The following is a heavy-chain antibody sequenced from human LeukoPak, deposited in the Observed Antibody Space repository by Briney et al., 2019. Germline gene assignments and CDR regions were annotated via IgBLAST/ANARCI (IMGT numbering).Heavy chain of an antibody. Sequence: SQTLSLTCTVSGGSISSGDYYWSWIRQPPGKGLEWIGYIYYSGSTYYNPSLKSRVTISVDTSKNQFSLKLSSVTAADTAMYYCARTPGDTAMVPPNYFDYWGQGTLVTVSS. CDR1: GGSISSGDYY. V-gene: IGHV4-30-4*01. CDR2: IYYSGST. J-gene: IGHJ4*02. D-gene: IGHD5-18*01. CDR3: ARTPGDTAMVPPNYFDY.